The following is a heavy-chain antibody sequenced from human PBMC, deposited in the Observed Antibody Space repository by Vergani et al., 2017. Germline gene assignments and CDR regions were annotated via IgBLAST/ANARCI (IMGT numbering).Heavy chain of an antibody. Sequence: QVQLVQSGAEVKKPGSSVKVSFQASGGTFSSYAISWVRQAPGPGLEWMGGIIPIFGTANYAQKFQGRVTITADESTSTAYMELSSLSSEDTAVYYCACVDFDWSIPPPWGQGTLVTVSS. D-gene: IGHD3-9*01. CDR1: GGTFSSYA. CDR2: IIPIFGTA. V-gene: IGHV1-69*12. J-gene: IGHJ5*02. CDR3: ACVDFDWSIPPP.